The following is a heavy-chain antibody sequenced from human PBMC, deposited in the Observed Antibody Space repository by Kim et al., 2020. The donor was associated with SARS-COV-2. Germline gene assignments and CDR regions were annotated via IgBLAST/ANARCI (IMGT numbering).Heavy chain of an antibody. CDR1: GITFIGHA. V-gene: IGHV3-23*01. J-gene: IGHJ4*02. D-gene: IGHD2-2*03. CDR3: MKGGWGWIWDH. Sequence: GGSLRLSCTTSGITFIGHAMSWVRQAPGQGLGWVSSIDGSDGTTYYVDSVKGRFTISRDDAKNTLYLQMRALRADDTATYYCMKGGWGWIWDHWGQGTLV. CDR2: IDGSDGTT.